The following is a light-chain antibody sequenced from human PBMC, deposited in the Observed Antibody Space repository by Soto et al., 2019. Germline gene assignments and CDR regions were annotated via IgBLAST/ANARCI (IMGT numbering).Light chain of an antibody. CDR3: QSSASSNHWV. Sequence: NFMLTQPHSVSESPGKTVTISCTRSSGSIASNYVQWYQQRPGSAPTTVIYEDNQRHSGVPDRFSGSIDSSSNSASLTISGLKTEDEADYYCQSSASSNHWVFGGGTKLTVL. V-gene: IGLV6-57*04. CDR1: SGSIASNY. J-gene: IGLJ3*02. CDR2: EDN.